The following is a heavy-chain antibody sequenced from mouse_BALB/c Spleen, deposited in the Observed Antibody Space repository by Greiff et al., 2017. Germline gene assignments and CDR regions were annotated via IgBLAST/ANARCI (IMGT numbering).Heavy chain of an antibody. V-gene: IGHV3-2*02. CDR2: ISYSGST. D-gene: IGHD2-4*01. CDR1: GYSITSDYA. J-gene: IGHJ3*01. CDR3: ARPESKYDYDEFAY. Sequence: EVQLQQSGPGLVKPSQSLSLTCTVTGYSITSDYAWNWIRQFPGNKLEWMGYISYSGSTSYNPSLKSRISITRDTSKNQFFLQLNSVTTEDTATYYCARPESKYDYDEFAYWGQGTLVTVSA.